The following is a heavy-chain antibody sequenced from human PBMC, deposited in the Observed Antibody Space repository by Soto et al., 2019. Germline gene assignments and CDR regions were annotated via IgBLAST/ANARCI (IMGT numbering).Heavy chain of an antibody. CDR3: ASGLVEYSSSWYDY. D-gene: IGHD6-13*01. Sequence: EVQLVESGGGLVQPGGSLRLSCAASGFTFSNSWMHWVRQAPGKGLVWVSRINSDGSSSSYADSVKGRFTISRDNAKNTLYLQMNSLRAEDTAVYYCASGLVEYSSSWYDYWGQGTLVTVSS. J-gene: IGHJ4*02. CDR2: INSDGSSS. CDR1: GFTFSNSW. V-gene: IGHV3-74*01.